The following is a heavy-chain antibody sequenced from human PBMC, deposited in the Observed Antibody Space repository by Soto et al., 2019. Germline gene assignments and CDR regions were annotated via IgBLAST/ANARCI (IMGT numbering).Heavy chain of an antibody. Sequence: SVKVSCKASGGTFDNYAITWVRQAPGQGLEWMGGIIPMLDSANYAEKFQDRVTITADESTSTAYMELSSLRSEDTAVYYCARESRYCSGGSCYFLPGIDYWGQGTLVTVSS. CDR2: IIPMLDSA. CDR3: ARESRYCSGGSCYFLPGIDY. D-gene: IGHD2-15*01. J-gene: IGHJ4*02. V-gene: IGHV1-69*13. CDR1: GGTFDNYA.